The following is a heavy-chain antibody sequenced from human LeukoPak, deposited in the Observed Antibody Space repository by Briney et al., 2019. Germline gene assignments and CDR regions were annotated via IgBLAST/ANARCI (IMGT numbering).Heavy chain of an antibody. CDR3: ARGEYYYDGGY. J-gene: IGHJ4*02. V-gene: IGHV3-7*04. Sequence: PGGSLRLSCAVSGFTFSSYWMSWVRQAPGKGLEWVANIKQDGSEKYLVDSVKGRFTISRDNAKNSLYLQMESLRAEDMAVYYCARGEYYYDGGYWGQGTLVTVFS. D-gene: IGHD3-22*01. CDR2: IKQDGSEK. CDR1: GFTFSSYW.